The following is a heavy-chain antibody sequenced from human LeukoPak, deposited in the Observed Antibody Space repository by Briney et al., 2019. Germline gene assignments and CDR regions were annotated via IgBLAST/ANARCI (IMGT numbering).Heavy chain of an antibody. CDR2: IRSKAYGGTT. Sequence: PGGSLRLSCTASGFTFGDYAMSWVRQAPGKGLEWVGFIRSKAYGGTTEYAASVKGRFTISRDDSKSIAYLQMNSLKTEDTAVYYCTTYEVVYFDYWGQGSLVTVSS. CDR3: TTYEVVYFDY. CDR1: GFTFGDYA. J-gene: IGHJ4*02. V-gene: IGHV3-49*04. D-gene: IGHD3-22*01.